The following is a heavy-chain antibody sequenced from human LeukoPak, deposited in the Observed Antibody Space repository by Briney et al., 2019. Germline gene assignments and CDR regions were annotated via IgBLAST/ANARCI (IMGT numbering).Heavy chain of an antibody. D-gene: IGHD2/OR15-2a*01. J-gene: IGHJ4*02. CDR2: VYYSGST. CDR1: GGSMRSYY. CDR3: ARGSMPQYYFDY. Sequence: PSETLSLTCTVSGGSMRSYYWSWIRQSPGKGLEWIGYVYYSGSTNFNPSLKSRVTISIDTSKNQFSLKLSSVTAADTAVYYCARGSMPQYYFDYWGQGTLVTVSS. V-gene: IGHV4-59*01.